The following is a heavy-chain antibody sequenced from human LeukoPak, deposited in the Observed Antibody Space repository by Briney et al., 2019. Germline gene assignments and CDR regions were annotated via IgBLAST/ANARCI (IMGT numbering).Heavy chain of an antibody. J-gene: IGHJ4*02. V-gene: IGHV1-46*01. CDR2: INPSGGST. Sequence: GASVKVSCKACGYTFTSYYMHWVRQAPGQGLEWMGIINPSGGSTSYAQKFQGRVTMTRDTSTSTVYMELSSLRSEDTAVYYCARAAESYYFDYWGQGTLVTVSS. CDR1: GYTFTSYY. CDR3: ARAAESYYFDY. D-gene: IGHD1-26*01.